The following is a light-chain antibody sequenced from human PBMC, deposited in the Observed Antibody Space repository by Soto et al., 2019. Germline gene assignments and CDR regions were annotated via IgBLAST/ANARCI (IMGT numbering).Light chain of an antibody. J-gene: IGLJ2*01. V-gene: IGLV1-40*01. CDR2: GNS. CDR1: SSNIGAGYD. CDR3: QSYDSSLSGVV. Sequence: QSVLTQPPSVSGAPGPGVTISCTGSSSNIGAGYDVHWYQQLPGTAPKLLIYGNSNRPSGVPDRFSGSKSGTSASLAITGLQAEDEADYYCQSYDSSLSGVVFGGGTKVTVL.